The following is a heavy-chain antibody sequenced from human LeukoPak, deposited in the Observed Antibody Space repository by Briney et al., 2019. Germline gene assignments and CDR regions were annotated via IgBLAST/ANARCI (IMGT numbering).Heavy chain of an antibody. V-gene: IGHV4-59*01. CDR3: AGCYYDSSGSRYWYFDL. CDR1: GFTFSSYS. J-gene: IGHJ2*01. D-gene: IGHD3-22*01. Sequence: GSLRLSCAASGFTFSSYSMNWVRQAPGKGLEWIGYIYYSGSTNYNPSLKSRVTISVDTSKNQFSLKLSSVTAADTAVYYCAGCYYDSSGSRYWYFDLWGRGTLVTVSS. CDR2: IYYSGST.